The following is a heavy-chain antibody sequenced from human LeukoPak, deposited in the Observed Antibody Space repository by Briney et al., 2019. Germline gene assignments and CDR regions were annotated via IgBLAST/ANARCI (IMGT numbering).Heavy chain of an antibody. CDR3: ARAVIAASPAGMDV. CDR2: VNHSGST. J-gene: IGHJ6*02. CDR1: GGSFSDYY. D-gene: IGHD6-13*01. Sequence: SETLSLTCGVDGGSFSDYYWSWIRQPPGKGLEWIGEVNHSGSTNYNPSLKSRVTISVDTSKNQFSLKLSSVTAADTAVYYCARAVIAASPAGMDVWGQGTTVTVSS. V-gene: IGHV4-34*01.